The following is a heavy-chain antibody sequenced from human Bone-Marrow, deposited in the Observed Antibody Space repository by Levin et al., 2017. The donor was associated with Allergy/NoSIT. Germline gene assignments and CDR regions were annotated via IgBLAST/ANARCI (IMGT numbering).Heavy chain of an antibody. CDR1: GGSISGGGYP. CDR2: IYYTGGV. D-gene: IGHD5-24*01. J-gene: IGHJ3*02. CDR3: ARGQKANYRDDAFDI. V-gene: IGHV4-30-2*01. Sequence: SETLSLTCAVSGGSISGGGYPWTWIRQPPGGGLEWLGYIYYTGGVYYNPALKSRVSISLDKTKNSFSLQLTSASAADTAIYFCARGQKANYRDDAFDIWGQGTMVTVSP.